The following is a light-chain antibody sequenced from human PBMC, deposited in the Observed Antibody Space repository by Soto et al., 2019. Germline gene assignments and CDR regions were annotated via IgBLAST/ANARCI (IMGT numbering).Light chain of an antibody. CDR3: SSYTSSIL. V-gene: IGLV2-14*01. CDR1: SSDVGVYNY. CDR2: DVS. J-gene: IGLJ2*01. Sequence: QSALTQPASVSGSPGQSITISCTGTSSDVGVYNYVSWYQQHPGKAPKLMIYDVSNRPSGVSNRFSGSKSGNTASLTISGLQAEDEADYYCSSYTSSILFGGGTKVTVL.